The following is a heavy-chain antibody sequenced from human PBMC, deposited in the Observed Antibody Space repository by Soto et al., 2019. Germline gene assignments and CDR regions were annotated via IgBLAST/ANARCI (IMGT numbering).Heavy chain of an antibody. Sequence: PEGSLRLSCADSGFTFNIYGMHWVRQAPDKGLEWVALISYDGSNQYYADSVKGRFTISRDNSKNTLFLQMNSLRADDTAVYYCAKDQASGQGSFDSWGQGTLVTVSS. CDR1: GFTFNIYG. CDR2: ISYDGSNQ. CDR3: AKDQASGQGSFDS. V-gene: IGHV3-30*18. J-gene: IGHJ4*02.